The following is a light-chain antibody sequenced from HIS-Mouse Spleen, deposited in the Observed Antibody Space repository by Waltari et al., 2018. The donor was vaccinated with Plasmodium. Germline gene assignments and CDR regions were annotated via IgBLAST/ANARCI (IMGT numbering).Light chain of an antibody. J-gene: IGKJ5*01. Sequence: DVVMTQSPLSLPVTLGQPASISCRSSQSLVHSDGNTYLNWFQQRPGQSPRRLIYKVSNRDSGVPDRFSGSGSGTDFTLTISSLEPEDFAVYYCQQRSNWITFGQGTRLEIK. CDR2: KVS. CDR3: QQRSNWIT. CDR1: QSLVHSDGNTY. V-gene: IGKV2-30*02.